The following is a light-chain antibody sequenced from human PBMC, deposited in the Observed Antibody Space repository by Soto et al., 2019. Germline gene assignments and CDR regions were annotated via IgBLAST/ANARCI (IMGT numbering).Light chain of an antibody. J-gene: IGLJ2*01. CDR3: ISYTSAGTLV. CDR2: EVS. Sequence: QSVLTQPASVSGSPGQSITISCTGTSSDVGDYDYVSWFQQHPGKVPKLVIYEVSNRPSGVSNRFSGSKSGNRASLTISGLQTEDEADYYCISYTSAGTLVFGGGTKLTVL. CDR1: SSDVGDYDY. V-gene: IGLV2-14*01.